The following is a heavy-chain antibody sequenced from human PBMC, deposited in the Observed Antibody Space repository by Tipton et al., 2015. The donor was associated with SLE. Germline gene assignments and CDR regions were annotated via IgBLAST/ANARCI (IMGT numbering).Heavy chain of an antibody. D-gene: IGHD6-6*01. CDR1: GASVSTYD. CDR3: ARRGGYSTSSWYFDL. V-gene: IGHV4-59*02. J-gene: IGHJ2*01. Sequence: TLSLTCAVSGASVSTYDWTWIRQPPGKGLEWIGCIYDRGGTSYNPSLKSRVTISLDTSKNRFSLKLNSVTAADTAVYYCARRGGYSTSSWYFDLWGRGTRVTVSS. CDR2: IYDRGGT.